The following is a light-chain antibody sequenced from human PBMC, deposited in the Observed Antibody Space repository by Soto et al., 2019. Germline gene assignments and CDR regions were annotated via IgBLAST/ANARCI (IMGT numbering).Light chain of an antibody. CDR2: DSS. CDR3: QHYNSSSGA. J-gene: IGKJ1*01. Sequence: TQSPSTLSSSVGDRATLSCRASQSVSSNFLAWYQHKPGQAPKLLIYDSSSITTGIPDRFSGSGSGTDFTLSISRLQPDDFAVYYCQHYNSSSGAFGQGTKVDI. V-gene: IGKV3-20*01. CDR1: QSVSSNF.